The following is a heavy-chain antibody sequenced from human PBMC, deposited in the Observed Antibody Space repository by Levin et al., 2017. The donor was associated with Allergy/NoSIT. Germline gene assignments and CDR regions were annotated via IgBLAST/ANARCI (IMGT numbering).Heavy chain of an antibody. CDR1: GYSFTSYW. Sequence: GESLKISCKGSGYSFTSYWISWVRQMPGKGLEWMGRIDPSDSYTNYSPSFQGHVTISADKSISTAYLQWSSLKSSYTAMYYCARLIYSSGWFDYWGQGTLVTVSS. D-gene: IGHD6-19*01. J-gene: IGHJ4*02. CDR3: ARLIYSSGWFDY. CDR2: IDPSDSYT. V-gene: IGHV5-10-1*01.